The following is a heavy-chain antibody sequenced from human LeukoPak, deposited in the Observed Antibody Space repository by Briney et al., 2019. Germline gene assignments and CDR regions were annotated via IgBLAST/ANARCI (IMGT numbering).Heavy chain of an antibody. CDR3: ASYYDFWSGYYGYFDH. Sequence: SETLSLTCAVYGGSFSGYYWGWIRQPPGKGLEWIGSIYYSASTYYNPSLKSRVTISVDTSKNQFSLKLSSGTAAYTALYYCASYYDFWSGYYGYFDHWGQGTLVTVSS. J-gene: IGHJ4*02. D-gene: IGHD3-3*01. CDR2: IYYSAST. CDR1: GGSFSGYY. V-gene: IGHV4-34*01.